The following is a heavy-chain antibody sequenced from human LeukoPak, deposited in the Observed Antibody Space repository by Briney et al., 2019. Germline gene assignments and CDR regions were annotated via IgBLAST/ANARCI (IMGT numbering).Heavy chain of an antibody. V-gene: IGHV3-30*18. Sequence: GGSLRLSCAASGFTFSSYGMHWVRQAPGKGLEWVAVISYDGSNKYYADSVKGRSTISRDNSKNTLYLQMNSLRAEDTAVYYCAKELYYYGSAGATFFDYWGQGTLVTVSS. D-gene: IGHD3-10*01. CDR1: GFTFSSYG. J-gene: IGHJ4*02. CDR2: ISYDGSNK. CDR3: AKELYYYGSAGATFFDY.